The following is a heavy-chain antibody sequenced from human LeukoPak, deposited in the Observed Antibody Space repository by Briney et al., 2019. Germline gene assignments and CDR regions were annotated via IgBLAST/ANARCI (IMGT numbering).Heavy chain of an antibody. D-gene: IGHD6-19*01. J-gene: IGHJ4*02. Sequence: SETLSLTCTVSGGSVSSGTYYWNWIRQPPGKGLEWIGYIYYSGSTNYNPSLKSRATISIDGSKNQFSLKLSYVTAADTAVYYCARKSGWYAYYFDYWGQGTLVTVSS. CDR2: IYYSGST. V-gene: IGHV4-61*01. CDR3: ARKSGWYAYYFDY. CDR1: GGSVSSGTYY.